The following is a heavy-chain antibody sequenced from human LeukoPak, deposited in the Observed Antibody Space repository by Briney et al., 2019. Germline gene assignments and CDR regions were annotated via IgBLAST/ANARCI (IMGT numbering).Heavy chain of an antibody. V-gene: IGHV1-69*04. CDR2: IIPILGIA. CDR3: ARGYCSSTSCYKFDY. CDR1: GGTFSSYA. Sequence: SVKVSCKASGGTFSSYAISWVRQAPGQGPEWMGRIIPILGIANYAQKFQGRVTITADKSTSTAYMELSSLRSEDTAVYYCARGYCSSTSCYKFDYWGQGTLVTVSS. D-gene: IGHD2-2*01. J-gene: IGHJ4*02.